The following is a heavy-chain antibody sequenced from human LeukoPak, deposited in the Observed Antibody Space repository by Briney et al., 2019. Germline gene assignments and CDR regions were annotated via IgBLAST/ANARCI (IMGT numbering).Heavy chain of an antibody. CDR3: ARGWSYSYGNYMDV. CDR1: GVSFSGYY. V-gene: IGHV4-34*01. D-gene: IGHD5-18*01. J-gene: IGHJ6*03. Sequence: PSETLSLTCAVYGVSFSGYYWSWLRQPPGKGLEWIGEINHSGSTNYNPSLKSRVTISGDTSKNQFSLKLSSVTAADTAVYYCARGWSYSYGNYMDVWGKGTTVTFSS. CDR2: INHSGST.